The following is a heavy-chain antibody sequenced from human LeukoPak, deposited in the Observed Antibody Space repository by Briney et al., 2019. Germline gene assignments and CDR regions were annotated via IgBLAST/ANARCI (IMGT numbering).Heavy chain of an antibody. V-gene: IGHV3-48*02. D-gene: IGHD3-16*01. Sequence: PGGSLRLSCAASGFTFSNYVMSWVRQAPGKGLEWISYITTSIDIISYADSVKGRFTISRDNAKNSLYLQMDSLRDEDTAVYYCVRDHDYYFGYWGQGILVTVSA. CDR2: ITTSIDII. CDR1: GFTFSNYV. CDR3: VRDHDYYFGY. J-gene: IGHJ4*02.